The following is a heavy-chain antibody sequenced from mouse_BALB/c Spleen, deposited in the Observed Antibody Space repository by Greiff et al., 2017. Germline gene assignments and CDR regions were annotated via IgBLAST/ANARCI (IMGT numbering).Heavy chain of an antibody. CDR1: GFSLTSYD. D-gene: IGHD3-2*01. CDR3: VRDRDISGYGAWFAY. V-gene: IGHV2-9-2*01. J-gene: IGHJ3*01. Sequence: VQLVESGPGLVAPSQSLSITCTVSGFSLTSYDISWIRQPPGKGLEWLGVIWTGGGTNYNSAFMSRLSISKDNSKSQVFLKMNSLQTDDTAIYYCVRDRDISGYGAWFAYWGQGTLVTVSA. CDR2: IWTGGGT.